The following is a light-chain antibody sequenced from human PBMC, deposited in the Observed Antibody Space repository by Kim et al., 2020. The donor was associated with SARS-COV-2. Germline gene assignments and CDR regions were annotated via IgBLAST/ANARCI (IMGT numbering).Light chain of an antibody. CDR2: WAS. J-gene: IGKJ1*01. CDR3: QQYYSGPRT. Sequence: DIVMTQSPDSLAVSLGERATINCKSSQSVLYSVNNENYLAWFQQKPGQPPKLLIYWASTRASGVPDRFSGSGSGTDFTLTISSLQSEDVAIHYCQQYYSGPRTFGQGTKVDIK. V-gene: IGKV4-1*01. CDR1: QSVLYSVNNENY.